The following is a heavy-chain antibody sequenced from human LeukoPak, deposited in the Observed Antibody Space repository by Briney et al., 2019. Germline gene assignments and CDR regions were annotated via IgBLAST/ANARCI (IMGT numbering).Heavy chain of an antibody. CDR3: ARDLTGDAWFDP. D-gene: IGHD2-21*02. Sequence: GASVKVSCKASGGTFSSYAISWVRQAPGQGLEWMGGIIPIFGTANYAQKFQGRVTITMDESTSTAYMELSSLRSEDTAVYYCARDLTGDAWFDPWGQGTLVTVSS. CDR1: GGTFSSYA. J-gene: IGHJ5*02. V-gene: IGHV1-69*05. CDR2: IIPIFGTA.